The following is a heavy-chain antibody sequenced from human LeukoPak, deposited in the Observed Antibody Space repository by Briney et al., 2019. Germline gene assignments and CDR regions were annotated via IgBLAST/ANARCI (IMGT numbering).Heavy chain of an antibody. D-gene: IGHD3-10*01. CDR3: ARLRSSGSYFGTIDY. Sequence: SETLSLTCTVSGGSISSNIHYWVWVRLPPGKGLEWIGSLYFSGSTYYNPSLKSRVTISVDTSKNQFSLKLSSVTAADTAIYYFARLRSSGSYFGTIDYWGQGTLVTVSS. CDR1: GGSISSNIHY. V-gene: IGHV4-39*01. CDR2: LYFSGST. J-gene: IGHJ4*02.